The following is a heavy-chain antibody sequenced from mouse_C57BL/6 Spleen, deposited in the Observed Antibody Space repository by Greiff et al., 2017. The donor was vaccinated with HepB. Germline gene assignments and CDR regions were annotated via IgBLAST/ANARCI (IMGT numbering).Heavy chain of an antibody. Sequence: QVQLQQPGAELVKPGASVKMSCKASGYTFTSYWITWVKQRPGQGLEWIGDIYPGSGSTNYNEKFKSKATLTVDTSSSTAYMQLSSLTSEDSAVYYCARSDDYYGSSHWYFDVWGTGTTVTVSS. CDR2: IYPGSGST. V-gene: IGHV1-55*01. D-gene: IGHD1-1*01. CDR3: ARSDDYYGSSHWYFDV. CDR1: GYTFTSYW. J-gene: IGHJ1*03.